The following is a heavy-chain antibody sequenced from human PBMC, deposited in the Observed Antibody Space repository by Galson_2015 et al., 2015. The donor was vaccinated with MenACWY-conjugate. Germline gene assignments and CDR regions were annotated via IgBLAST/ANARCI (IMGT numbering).Heavy chain of an antibody. CDR2: ISSNGGST. J-gene: IGHJ4*02. CDR1: GFTFSSYA. CDR3: VKDRGSSSWYYFDY. V-gene: IGHV3-64D*06. D-gene: IGHD6-13*01. Sequence: SLRLSCAASGFTFSSYAMHWVRQAPGKGLEYVSAISSNGGSTYCADSVKGRFTISRDNSKNTLYLQMSSLRAEDTAVYYCVKDRGSSSWYYFDYWGQGTLVTVSS.